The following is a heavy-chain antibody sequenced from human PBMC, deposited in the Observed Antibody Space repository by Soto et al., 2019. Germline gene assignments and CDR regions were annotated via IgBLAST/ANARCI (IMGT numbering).Heavy chain of an antibody. CDR2: IYHSGST. D-gene: IGHD5-12*01. J-gene: IGHJ5*02. V-gene: IGHV4-30-2*01. Sequence: SETLSLTCAVSGGSISSGGYSWSWIRQPPGKGLEWIGYIYHSGSTYYNPSLKSRVTISIDRSKNQFSLKLSSVIAADTAVYYCARVPVYSGYDSAWFDPGAREPWSPSPQ. CDR3: ARVPVYSGYDSAWFDP. CDR1: GGSISSGGYS.